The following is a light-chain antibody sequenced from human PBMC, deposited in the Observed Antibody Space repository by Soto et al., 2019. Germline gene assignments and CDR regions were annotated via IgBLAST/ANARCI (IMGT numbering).Light chain of an antibody. CDR1: QSVRNNY. CDR2: GSS. CDR3: QPYGSSPPYT. Sequence: EVVLTQSPGTLSLSPGERATLSCSASQSVRNNYLAWYQQKPGQSPKLLIFGSSDSATGIPDRFSGSGSGTDFTLTISALQPEAFAVYYCQPYGSSPPYTFGQGTKLEI. V-gene: IGKV3-20*01. J-gene: IGKJ2*01.